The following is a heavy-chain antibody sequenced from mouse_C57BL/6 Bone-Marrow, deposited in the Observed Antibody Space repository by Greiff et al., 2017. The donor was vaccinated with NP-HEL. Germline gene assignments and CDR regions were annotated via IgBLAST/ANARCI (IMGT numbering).Heavy chain of an antibody. CDR3: TRPDYYGSSPFAY. Sequence: VQLQQSGAELVRPGASVTLSCKASGYTFTDYEMHWVKQTPVHGLEWIGAIDPETGGTAYNQKFKGKAILTADKSSSTAYMELRSLTSEVSAVYYCTRPDYYGSSPFAYWGQGTLVTVSA. CDR2: IDPETGGT. D-gene: IGHD1-1*01. J-gene: IGHJ3*01. V-gene: IGHV1-15*01. CDR1: GYTFTDYE.